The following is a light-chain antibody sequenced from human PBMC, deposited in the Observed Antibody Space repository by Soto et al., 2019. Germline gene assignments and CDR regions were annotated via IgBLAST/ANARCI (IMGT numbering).Light chain of an antibody. J-gene: IGKJ1*01. CDR1: QSVSSN. Sequence: EIVMTQSPATLSVSPGERATLSCRASQSVSSNLAWYQQKLGQPPRLLIYGASARATGIPARFSGSGSGTEFSLTISSLQSEDSAVYYCQQYGSSPRSWTFGQGTKVEIK. CDR2: GAS. V-gene: IGKV3-15*01. CDR3: QQYGSSPRSWT.